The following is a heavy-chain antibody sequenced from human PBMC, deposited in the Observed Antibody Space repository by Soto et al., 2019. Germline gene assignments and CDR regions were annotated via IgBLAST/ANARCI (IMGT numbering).Heavy chain of an antibody. CDR1: GFTFSSYA. Sequence: GGSLRLSCAASGFTFSSYAMSWVRQAPGKGLEWVSAISGSGGSTYYADSVKGRFTISRDNSKNTLYLQMNSLRAEDTAVYYCAKDLLGYCSGGSCRGGYYYYYGIDVWGPGTTVTVSS. V-gene: IGHV3-23*01. CDR3: AKDLLGYCSGGSCRGGYYYYYGIDV. J-gene: IGHJ6*02. D-gene: IGHD2-15*01. CDR2: ISGSGGST.